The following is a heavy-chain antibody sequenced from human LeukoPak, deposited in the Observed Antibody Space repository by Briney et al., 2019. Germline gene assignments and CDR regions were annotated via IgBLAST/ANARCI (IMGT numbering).Heavy chain of an antibody. V-gene: IGHV1-18*01. D-gene: IGHD3-22*01. Sequence: GASVKVSCKASGYTFTSYGISWVRQAPGQGLEWMGWISAYNGNTNYAQKLQGRVTMTTDTSTSTAYMELRSLRSDDTAVYYCARDSFYDSSGYLFDYWGQGTLVTVSS. CDR1: GYTFTSYG. J-gene: IGHJ4*02. CDR2: ISAYNGNT. CDR3: ARDSFYDSSGYLFDY.